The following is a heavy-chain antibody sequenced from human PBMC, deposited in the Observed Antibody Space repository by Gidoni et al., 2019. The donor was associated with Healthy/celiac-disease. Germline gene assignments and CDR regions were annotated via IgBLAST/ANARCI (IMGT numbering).Heavy chain of an antibody. CDR2: IDPIDSYS. V-gene: IGHV5-10-1*03. Sequence: EVQLVQSGAEVKKPGEYLRISCKGYGYSFTSYWISWVRQMPGKVLYWMGRIDPIDSYSTYSPSFQGHVTISANKSISTAYLQWSRLKASDTAMYYCARHGSSSRHYYYYGMDVWGQGTTVTVSS. J-gene: IGHJ6*02. D-gene: IGHD6-13*01. CDR3: ARHGSSSRHYYYYGMDV. CDR1: GYSFTSYW.